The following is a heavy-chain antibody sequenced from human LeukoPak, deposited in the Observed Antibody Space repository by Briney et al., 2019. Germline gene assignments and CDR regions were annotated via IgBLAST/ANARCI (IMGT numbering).Heavy chain of an antibody. CDR1: GGSISSYY. CDR3: ARDWPRLRWSLDY. D-gene: IGHD4-23*01. Sequence: SETLSLTCAVYGGSISSYYWSWIRQPAGKGLEWIGRIYPSGSTNYNPSLKSRVTMSLDTSKNQFSLKLSSVTAADTAVYYCARDWPRLRWSLDYWGQGTLVTVSS. CDR2: IYPSGST. J-gene: IGHJ4*02. V-gene: IGHV4-4*07.